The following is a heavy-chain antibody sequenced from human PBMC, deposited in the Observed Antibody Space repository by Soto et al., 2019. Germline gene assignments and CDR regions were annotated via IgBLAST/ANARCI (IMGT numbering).Heavy chain of an antibody. Sequence: SETLSLTCTVSGGSISSGGYYWSWIRQHPGKGLEWIGYIYYSGSTYYNPSLKSRVTISVDTSKNQFSLKLSSVTAADTAVYYCAIERTYDYGDYAQEWNFDYWGQGTLVTVSS. J-gene: IGHJ4*02. CDR3: AIERTYDYGDYAQEWNFDY. CDR2: IYYSGST. D-gene: IGHD4-17*01. CDR1: GGSISSGGYY. V-gene: IGHV4-31*03.